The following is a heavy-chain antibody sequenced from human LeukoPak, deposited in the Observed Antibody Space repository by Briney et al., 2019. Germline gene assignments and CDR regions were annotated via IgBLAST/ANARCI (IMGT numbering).Heavy chain of an antibody. D-gene: IGHD4-17*01. V-gene: IGHV3-30-3*01. CDR1: GFTFSSYA. CDR3: ARDKYGDYLPYYYYGMDV. J-gene: IGHJ6*02. Sequence: GGSLRLSCAASGFTFSSYAMHWVRQAPGKGLEWVAVISYDGSNKYYADSVKGRFTISRDNSKNTLYLQMNSLRAEDTAVYCCARDKYGDYLPYYYYGMDVWGQGTTVTVSS. CDR2: ISYDGSNK.